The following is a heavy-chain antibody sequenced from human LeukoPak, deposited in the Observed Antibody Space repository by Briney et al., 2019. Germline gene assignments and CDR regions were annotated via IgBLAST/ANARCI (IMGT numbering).Heavy chain of an antibody. J-gene: IGHJ6*03. D-gene: IGHD1-26*01. CDR2: IYYSGST. Sequence: PSQTLSLTCTVSGGSISSGGYYWRWIRQHPGKGLEWIGYIYYSGSTYYNPSLKSRVTISVDTSKNQFSLKLSSVAAADTAVYYCASSEHESLHGYYYYYMDVWGKGTTVTVSS. V-gene: IGHV4-31*03. CDR1: GGSISSGGYY. CDR3: ASSEHESLHGYYYYYMDV.